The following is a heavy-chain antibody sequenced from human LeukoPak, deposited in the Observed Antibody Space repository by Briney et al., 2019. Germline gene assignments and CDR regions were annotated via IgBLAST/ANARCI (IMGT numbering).Heavy chain of an antibody. D-gene: IGHD3-10*01. J-gene: IGHJ5*02. V-gene: IGHV3-7*01. CDR2: IKQDGSEK. Sequence: PGGSLRLSCAASGFTFSSYWMSWVRQAPGKGLEWVANIKQDGSEKYYVDSVEGRFTISRDNAKNSLYLQVNSLRAEDTAVYYCARTLWFGELFNWFDPWGQGTLVTVSS. CDR1: GFTFSSYW. CDR3: ARTLWFGELFNWFDP.